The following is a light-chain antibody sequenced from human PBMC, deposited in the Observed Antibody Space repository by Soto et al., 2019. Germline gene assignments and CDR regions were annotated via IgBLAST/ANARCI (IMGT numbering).Light chain of an antibody. CDR3: QQRTNWPSST. CDR2: DAS. J-gene: IGKJ5*01. Sequence: EIVLKQSPATLSLSPGERATLSCRASRSVSSYLAWYQQKPGQTPRLLIHDASNRATGIPVRFSGSGSGTDFTLTISSLEPEDFAVYYCQQRTNWPSSTFGQGTRLEI. CDR1: RSVSSY. V-gene: IGKV3-11*01.